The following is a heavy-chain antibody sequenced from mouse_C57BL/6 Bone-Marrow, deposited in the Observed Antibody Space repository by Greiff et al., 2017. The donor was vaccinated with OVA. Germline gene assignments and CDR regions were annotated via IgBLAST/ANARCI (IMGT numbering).Heavy chain of an antibody. J-gene: IGHJ2*01. CDR1: GFTFSSYA. CDR3: ARESLYCSKGY. Sequence: EVKLVESGGGLVKPGGSLKLSCEASGFTFSSYAMSWVRQTPEKRLEWVATISAGGGYTYYPDNVKGRFTLSRDNATNNLYLQMSPLKSEDTAMYYCARESLYCSKGYWGQGTTLTVSS. V-gene: IGHV5-4*01. D-gene: IGHD2-5*01. CDR2: ISAGGGYT.